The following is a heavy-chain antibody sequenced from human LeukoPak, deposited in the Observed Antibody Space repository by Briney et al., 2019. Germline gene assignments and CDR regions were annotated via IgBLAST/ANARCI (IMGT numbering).Heavy chain of an antibody. Sequence: ASVKVSCKVSGYTLTELSMHWVRQAPGKGLEWMGGFDPEDGETIYAQKFQGRVTMTEDTSTDTAYMELSSLRSEDTAVYYCARGGIAREGSSKYYYYYYYMDVWGKGTTVTVSS. CDR2: FDPEDGET. J-gene: IGHJ6*03. CDR1: GYTLTELS. CDR3: ARGGIAREGSSKYYYYYYYMDV. D-gene: IGHD6-13*01. V-gene: IGHV1-24*01.